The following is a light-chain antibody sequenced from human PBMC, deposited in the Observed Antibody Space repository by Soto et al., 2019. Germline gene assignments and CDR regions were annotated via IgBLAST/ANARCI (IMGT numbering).Light chain of an antibody. J-gene: IGLJ3*02. CDR1: RSDVGAYNY. V-gene: IGLV2-14*01. Sequence: QSPLTQPASVSGSPGQSVTISCSGSRSDVGAYNYVSWYQRHPGKAPKLMIYDVTNRPSGVSNRFSGSKSGNTASLTISGLQAEDEADYFCSSYTSSSTVVFGGGTKLTVL. CDR3: SSYTSSSTVV. CDR2: DVT.